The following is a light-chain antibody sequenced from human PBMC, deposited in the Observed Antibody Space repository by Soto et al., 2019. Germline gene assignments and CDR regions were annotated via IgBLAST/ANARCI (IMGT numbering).Light chain of an antibody. V-gene: IGKV3-11*01. CDR2: DAS. J-gene: IGKJ4*01. CDR3: QQCNNWLLT. CDR1: QSVSTC. Sequence: EIVLTQAPATLSLSPGERATLSCRASQSVSTCLAWYQQKPGQAPRLLIYDASNRATGIPARFSGSGSGTELTLTVSNLESEDFAVYYCQQCNNWLLTLGGGTQVDIK.